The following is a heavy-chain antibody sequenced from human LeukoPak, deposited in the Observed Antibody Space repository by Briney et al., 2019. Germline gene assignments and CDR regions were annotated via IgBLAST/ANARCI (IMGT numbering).Heavy chain of an antibody. V-gene: IGHV3-53*01. CDR1: GFTVSSNY. CDR2: IYSGGST. D-gene: IGHD1-1*01. Sequence: HAGGSLRLSCAASGFTVSSNYMSWVRQAPGKGLEWVSVIYSGGSTYYADSVKGRFTISRDNSKNTLYLQMNSLRAEDTAVYYCARVSWNDVIDYWGQGTLVTVSS. J-gene: IGHJ4*02. CDR3: ARVSWNDVIDY.